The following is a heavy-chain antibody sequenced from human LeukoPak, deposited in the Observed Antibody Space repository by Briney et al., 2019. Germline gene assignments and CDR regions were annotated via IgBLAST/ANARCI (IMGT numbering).Heavy chain of an antibody. CDR1: GGSISSSY. D-gene: IGHD3-22*01. J-gene: IGHJ4*02. CDR2: IYYTGST. CDR3: ARMYDSSGYYPFDY. Sequence: PSETLSLTCTVSGGSISSSYWSWIRQPPGKGLEWIGYIYYTGSTNYNSSLKSRVTISADTSKNHFSLKLSSVTAADTAVYYCARMYDSSGYYPFDYWGQGTLVTVSS. V-gene: IGHV4-59*08.